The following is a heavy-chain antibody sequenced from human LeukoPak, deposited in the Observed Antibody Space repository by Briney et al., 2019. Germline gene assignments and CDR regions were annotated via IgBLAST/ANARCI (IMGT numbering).Heavy chain of an antibody. CDR1: GFTFSSYS. V-gene: IGHV3-48*04. Sequence: PGGSLRLSCTASGFTFSSYSMNWVRQAPGKGLEWVSYISSSGSTIYYADSVKGRFTISRDNAKNLLYLQMNSLRAEDTAVYYCARDSMTTVTTPNFDYWGQGTLVTVSS. D-gene: IGHD4-17*01. CDR3: ARDSMTTVTTPNFDY. CDR2: ISSSGSTI. J-gene: IGHJ4*02.